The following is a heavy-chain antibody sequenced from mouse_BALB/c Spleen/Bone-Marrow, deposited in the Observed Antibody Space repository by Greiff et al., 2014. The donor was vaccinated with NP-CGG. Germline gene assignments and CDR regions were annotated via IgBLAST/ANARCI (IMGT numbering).Heavy chain of an antibody. V-gene: IGHV14-3*02. CDR1: GFNTKDTY. Sequence: VQLQQSGAELVKPGASVKLSCTASGFNTKDTYMHWVKQRPEQGLEWIGRIDPANGNAKYDPKFQGKATITADTSSNTAYLQLSSLTSEDTAVYYCAYGSSYDYFDYWGQGTTLTVSS. CDR2: IDPANGNA. D-gene: IGHD1-1*01. CDR3: AYGSSYDYFDY. J-gene: IGHJ2*01.